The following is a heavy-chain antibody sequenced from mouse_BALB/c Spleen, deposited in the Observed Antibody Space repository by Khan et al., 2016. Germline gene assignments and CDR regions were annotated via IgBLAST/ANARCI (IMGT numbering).Heavy chain of an antibody. CDR2: ISSGGTT. J-gene: IGHJ2*01. CDR1: GFTFSTYA. CDR3: GGGVTTVVDYFDY. Sequence: EVELVESGGGLVKPGGSLKLSCAASGFTFSTYAMSWVRQTPEKRLEWVASISSGGTTYYPDSLKGRFTISRDNARNILYVQMSSLGSEDTAMYYCGGGVTTVVDYFDYWGQGTTLTVSS. V-gene: IGHV5-6-5*01. D-gene: IGHD1-1*01.